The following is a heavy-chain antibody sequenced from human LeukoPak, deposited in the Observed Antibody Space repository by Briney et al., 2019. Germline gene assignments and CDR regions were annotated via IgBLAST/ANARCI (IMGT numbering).Heavy chain of an antibody. J-gene: IGHJ6*03. Sequence: ASVKVSCKASGGTFSSYAISWVRQAPGQGLEWMGGIIPIFGTANYAQKFQGRVTITTDESTSTAYMELSSLRSEDTAVYYCARSSEIIQPTTNYYYYMDVWGKGTTVTVSS. CDR2: IIPIFGTA. V-gene: IGHV1-69*05. CDR3: ARSSEIIQPTTNYYYYMDV. D-gene: IGHD5-18*01. CDR1: GGTFSSYA.